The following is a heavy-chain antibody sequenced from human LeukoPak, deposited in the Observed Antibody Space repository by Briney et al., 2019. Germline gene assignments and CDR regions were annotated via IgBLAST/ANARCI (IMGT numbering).Heavy chain of an antibody. CDR1: GGSFSGYY. D-gene: IGHD3-16*02. V-gene: IGHV4-34*01. CDR2: INHSGST. Sequence: SETLSLTCAVYGGSFSGYYWSWIRQPPGKGLEWIGEINHSGSTNYNPSPKSRVTISVDTSKNQFSLKLSSVTAADTAVYYCARRRRGDYVWGSYRHNWFDPWGQGTLVTVSS. J-gene: IGHJ5*02. CDR3: ARRRRGDYVWGSYRHNWFDP.